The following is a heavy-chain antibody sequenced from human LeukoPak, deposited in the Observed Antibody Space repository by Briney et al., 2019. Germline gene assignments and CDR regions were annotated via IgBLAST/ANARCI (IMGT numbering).Heavy chain of an antibody. J-gene: IGHJ4*02. CDR2: MSTTGSS. D-gene: IGHD3-10*01. V-gene: IGHV4-4*07. Sequence: SETLSLTCTVSGGSLSSDYWSWIRQPAGKGLEWIGRMSTTGSSNYNPSLKGRVTMSGDTSKNQFSMKLSSVTAADTAVYYCARDYYGSGSWLEYWGQGTLVTVSS. CDR1: GGSLSSDY. CDR3: ARDYYGSGSWLEY.